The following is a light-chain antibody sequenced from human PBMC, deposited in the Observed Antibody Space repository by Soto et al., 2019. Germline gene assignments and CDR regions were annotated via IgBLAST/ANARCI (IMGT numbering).Light chain of an antibody. CDR1: SSDVGGYNY. CDR2: NVS. CDR3: SSFTSTNTVL. Sequence: QSALTQPASVSGSPGQSITISCTGTSSDVGGYNYVSWYQQHPGKAPKLMIHNVSNRPSGVSNRFSGSKSGNTASLTNSGLQAEDEGHYYCSSFTSTNTVLFGGGTQLTVL. V-gene: IGLV2-14*01. J-gene: IGLJ2*01.